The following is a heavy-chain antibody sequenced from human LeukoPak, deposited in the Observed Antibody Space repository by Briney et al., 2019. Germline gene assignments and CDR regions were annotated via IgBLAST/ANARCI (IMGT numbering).Heavy chain of an antibody. Sequence: ASVKVSCKASGYTFTSYDINWARQATGQGLEWMGWMNPNSGNTGYAQKFQGRVTMTRDTSISTAFMELSSLRSEDTAVYYCARVAGSQGGDYWGQGTLVTVSS. J-gene: IGHJ4*02. CDR2: MNPNSGNT. V-gene: IGHV1-8*01. CDR1: GYTFTSYD. D-gene: IGHD6-19*01. CDR3: ARVAGSQGGDY.